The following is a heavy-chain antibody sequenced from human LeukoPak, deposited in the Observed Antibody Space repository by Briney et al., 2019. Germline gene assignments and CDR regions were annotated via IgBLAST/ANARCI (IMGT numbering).Heavy chain of an antibody. CDR3: ARLAPPDGPGSPHPHRFDY. CDR2: IYYRRRV. V-gene: IGHV4-39*01. Sequence: SETLSLTCTVSGGSINRCNFYCGWIRQPPGKGLEWIGSIYYRRRVGYNASLKSRVTISVDPSKNQFSLNLHSVTAADTAVYYCARLAPPDGPGSPHPHRFDYWGQGTLVIVSS. CDR1: GGSINRCNFY. J-gene: IGHJ4*02. D-gene: IGHD3-10*01.